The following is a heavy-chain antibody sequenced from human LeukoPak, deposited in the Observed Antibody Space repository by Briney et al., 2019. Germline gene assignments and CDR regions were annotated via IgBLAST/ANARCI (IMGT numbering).Heavy chain of an antibody. D-gene: IGHD1-1*01. CDR1: GGSFSGYY. Sequence: SETLSLTCAVYGGSFSGYYWSWIRQPPGKGLEWIGEINHSGSTNYNPSLKSRVTISVDTSKNQFSLKLSSVTAADTAVYYCARDQSSLEPRSFQHWGQGTLVTVSS. V-gene: IGHV4-34*01. CDR3: ARDQSSLEPRSFQH. J-gene: IGHJ1*01. CDR2: INHSGST.